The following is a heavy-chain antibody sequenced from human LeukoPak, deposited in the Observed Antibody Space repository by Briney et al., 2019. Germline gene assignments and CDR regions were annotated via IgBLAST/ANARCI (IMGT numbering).Heavy chain of an antibody. D-gene: IGHD3-22*01. V-gene: IGHV4-59*11. CDR1: GGSICSHY. J-gene: IGHJ4*02. CDR3: ARGKLDYDSSAYYPFDY. CDR2: ISYSGST. Sequence: SETLSLNCTVSGGSICSHYWSWIRQPPGKGLECIGYISYSGSTNYNPSLKSRVTISVDTSKNQSSLRLSSVTAADTAVYYCARGKLDYDSSAYYPFDYWGQGTLVTVSS.